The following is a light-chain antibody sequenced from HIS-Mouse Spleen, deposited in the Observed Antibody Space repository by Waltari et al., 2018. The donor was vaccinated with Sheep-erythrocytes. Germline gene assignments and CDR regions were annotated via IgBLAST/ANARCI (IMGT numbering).Light chain of an antibody. Sequence: DIQMTQSPSSLSASLGDRVTITCQASQDISNYLNWDQQKPGKAPKLLIYDASNLETGVPSRFSGSGSGTDFTFTISSLQPEDIATYYCQQYDNLLTFGGGTKVEIK. V-gene: IGKV1-33*01. J-gene: IGKJ4*01. CDR1: QDISNY. CDR3: QQYDNLLT. CDR2: DAS.